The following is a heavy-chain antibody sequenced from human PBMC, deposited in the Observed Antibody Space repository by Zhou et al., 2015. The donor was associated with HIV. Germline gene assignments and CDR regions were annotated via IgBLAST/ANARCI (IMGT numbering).Heavy chain of an antibody. V-gene: IGHV1-69*02. CDR1: GGTFSSYT. J-gene: IGHJ6*02. D-gene: IGHD6-19*01. Sequence: QVQLVQSGAEVKKPGSSVKVSCKASGGTFSSYTISWVRQAPGQGLEWMGRIIPILGIANYAQKFQGRVTITADKSTSTAYMELSSLRSEDTAVYYCARCAVAGLYYYGMDVWGQGTTVTVSS. CDR2: IIPILGIA. CDR3: ARCAVAGLYYYGMDV.